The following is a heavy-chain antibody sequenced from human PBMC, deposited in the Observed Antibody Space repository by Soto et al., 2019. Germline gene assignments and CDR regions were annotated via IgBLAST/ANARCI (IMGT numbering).Heavy chain of an antibody. V-gene: IGHV3-33*01. D-gene: IGHD3-22*01. CDR3: ARDLSRYYDSSGYYDRGYYYGMDV. CDR2: IWYDGSNK. J-gene: IGHJ6*02. Sequence: QVQLVESGGGVVQPGRSLRLSCAASGFTFSSYGMHWVRQAPGKGLEWVAVIWYDGSNKYYADSVKGRFTISRDNSKNTMYLQMNSLRDEDTAVYYCARDLSRYYDSSGYYDRGYYYGMDVWGQGTTVTVSS. CDR1: GFTFSSYG.